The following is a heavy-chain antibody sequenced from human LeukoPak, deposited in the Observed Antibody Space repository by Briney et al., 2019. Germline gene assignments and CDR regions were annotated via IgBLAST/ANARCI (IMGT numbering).Heavy chain of an antibody. J-gene: IGHJ4*02. D-gene: IGHD2-2*01. Sequence: PPETLSLTCSVPGGSACSYYWSWIRQPPGKGLEWIGRIYTSGSTNYNPSLRSRATISVDKSKSQFSLKLTSVTAADTAVYYCARDLSYCSSTRCYAPYYFDYWGQGTLVTVSS. CDR1: GGSACSYY. V-gene: IGHV4-4*07. CDR3: ARDLSYCSSTRCYAPYYFDY. CDR2: IYTSGST.